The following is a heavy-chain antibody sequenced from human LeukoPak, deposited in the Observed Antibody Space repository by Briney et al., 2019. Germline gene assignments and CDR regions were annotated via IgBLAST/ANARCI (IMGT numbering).Heavy chain of an antibody. D-gene: IGHD6-13*01. Sequence: QSGGSLRLSCAASGFTFSSYSMNWVRQAPGKGLEWVSYISSSSSTIYYADSVKGRFTISRDNAKNSLYLQMNSLRAEDTAVYYCARVSGSAWYYYFDYWGQGSLVTVSS. CDR2: ISSSSSTI. V-gene: IGHV3-48*04. J-gene: IGHJ4*02. CDR3: ARVSGSAWYYYFDY. CDR1: GFTFSSYS.